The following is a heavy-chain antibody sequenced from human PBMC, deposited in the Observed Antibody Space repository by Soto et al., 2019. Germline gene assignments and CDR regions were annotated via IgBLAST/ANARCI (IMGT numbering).Heavy chain of an antibody. Sequence: SETLSLTCTVSGGSISSGDYYWSWIRQPPGKGLEWIGYIYYSGSTYYNPSLKSRVTISVDTSKNQFSLKLSSVTAADTAVYYCARSSGSLLDYYYYGMDVWGQGTTVTVSS. D-gene: IGHD3-10*01. CDR1: GGSISSGDYY. CDR3: ARSSGSLLDYYYYGMDV. J-gene: IGHJ6*02. V-gene: IGHV4-30-4*01. CDR2: IYYSGST.